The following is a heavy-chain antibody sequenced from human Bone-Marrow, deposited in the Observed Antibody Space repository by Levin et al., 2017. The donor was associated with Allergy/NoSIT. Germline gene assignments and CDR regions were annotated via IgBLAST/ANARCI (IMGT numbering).Heavy chain of an antibody. V-gene: IGHV3-7*04. CDR3: ARDGMSRSYDI. D-gene: IGHD1-26*01. J-gene: IGHJ3*02. Sequence: GASVKVSCVASQFTISNYWMGWVRQAPGKGLEWVADIKQDGSEKTYVDSAKGRFTISRDNAKNSLYLQMNSLNAEDTAVYYCARDGMSRSYDIWGQGTMVIVSS. CDR2: IKQDGSEK. CDR1: QFTISNYW.